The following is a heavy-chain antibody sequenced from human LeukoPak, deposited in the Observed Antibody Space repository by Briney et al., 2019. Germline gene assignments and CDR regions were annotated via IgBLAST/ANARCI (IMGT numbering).Heavy chain of an antibody. J-gene: IGHJ4*02. Sequence: AETLPLTCTVSGGSVSTSTYYWGWVRQAPGKGPEWIGDIFYTGKTNYNPSLRRRVTISLDASRNQFSLKPTSVTAADPAVYYCTRVFDSWGQGTLVPVSS. CDR3: TRVFDS. V-gene: IGHV4-39*07. CDR2: IFYTGKT. CDR1: GGSVSTSTYY.